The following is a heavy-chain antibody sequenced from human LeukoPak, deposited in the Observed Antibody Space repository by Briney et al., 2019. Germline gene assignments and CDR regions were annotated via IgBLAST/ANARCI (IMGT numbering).Heavy chain of an antibody. CDR1: GFTVSSNY. CDR3: ARRPYYYDSSGYSTSLSIDY. V-gene: IGHV4-39*07. Sequence: GSLRLSCAASGFTVSSNYMSWVRQPPGKGLEWIGSIYYSGSTYCNPSLKSRVTISVDTSKNQFSLKLSSVTAADTAVYYCARRPYYYDSSGYSTSLSIDYWGQGTLVTVSS. J-gene: IGHJ4*02. CDR2: IYYSGST. D-gene: IGHD3-22*01.